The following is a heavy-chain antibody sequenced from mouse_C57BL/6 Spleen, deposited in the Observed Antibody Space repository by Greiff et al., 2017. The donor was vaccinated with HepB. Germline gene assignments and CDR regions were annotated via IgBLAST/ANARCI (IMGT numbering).Heavy chain of an antibody. Sequence: VQLQQSGAELVRPGASVKLSCKASGYTFTDYYINWVKQRPGQGLEWIARIYPGSGNTYYNEKFKGKATLTAEKSSSTAYMQLSSLTSEDSAVYFCARSELTGAYYYAMDYWGQGTSVTVSS. CDR3: ARSELTGAYYYAMDY. CDR1: GYTFTDYY. CDR2: IYPGSGNT. V-gene: IGHV1-76*01. D-gene: IGHD4-1*01. J-gene: IGHJ4*01.